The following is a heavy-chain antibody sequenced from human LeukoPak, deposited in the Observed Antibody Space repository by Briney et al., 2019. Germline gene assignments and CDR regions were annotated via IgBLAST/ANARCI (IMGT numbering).Heavy chain of an antibody. CDR3: ARNMVRGVIGESYFDY. CDR2: IYYSGST. J-gene: IGHJ4*02. Sequence: SQTLSLTCTVSGGSISSGDYYWSWIRQPPGKGLEWIGYIYYSGSTYYNPSLKSRVTISVDTSKNQFSLKLSSVTAADTAVYYSARNMVRGVIGESYFDYWGQGTLVNLSS. D-gene: IGHD3-10*01. CDR1: GGSISSGDYY. V-gene: IGHV4-30-4*01.